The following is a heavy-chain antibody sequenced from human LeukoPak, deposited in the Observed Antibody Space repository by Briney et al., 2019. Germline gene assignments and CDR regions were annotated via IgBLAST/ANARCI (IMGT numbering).Heavy chain of an antibody. CDR3: ARGGNALDY. CDR1: GFTFSGYE. V-gene: IGHV3-48*03. J-gene: IGHJ4*02. CDR2: ICGRGKTT. D-gene: IGHD4-23*01. Sequence: GGSLRLSCAASGFTFSGYEMNWVRQAPGKGLEWISYICGRGKTTYYADSVKGRFTISRDNADNLLYLQMNSLRAEDTAVYYCARGGNALDYWGQGTLVTVSS.